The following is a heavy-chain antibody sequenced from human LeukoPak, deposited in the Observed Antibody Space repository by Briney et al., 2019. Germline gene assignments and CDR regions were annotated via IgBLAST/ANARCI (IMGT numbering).Heavy chain of an antibody. J-gene: IGHJ3*02. CDR1: GGSLTDYY. V-gene: IGHV4-59*01. D-gene: IGHD1-26*01. CDR2: IYSRGST. CDR3: ARVPFQDLLDAFDI. Sequence: SETLSLTCTVSGGSLTDYYWAWIRQPPGKGLEWIGYIYSRGSTTYNPSLQSRVSLSIDTSKSQFSLKLSSVTAADTAVYYCARVPFQDLLDAFDIWGQGTMVTVSS.